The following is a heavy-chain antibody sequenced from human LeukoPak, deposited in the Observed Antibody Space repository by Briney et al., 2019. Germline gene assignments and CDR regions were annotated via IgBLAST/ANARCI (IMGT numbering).Heavy chain of an antibody. J-gene: IGHJ5*02. CDR3: ARAPQQRWIDP. D-gene: IGHD6-13*01. CDR1: GGSISSGSYY. V-gene: IGHV4-61*01. CDR2: IYYSGSA. Sequence: PSETLSLTCTVSGGSISSGSYYWSWIRQPPGKGLEWIGDIYYSGSAHYNPSLKSRVTISVDTSKNQFSLRLTSLTVTGTAVYYCARAPQQRWIDPWGRGTLVTVSS.